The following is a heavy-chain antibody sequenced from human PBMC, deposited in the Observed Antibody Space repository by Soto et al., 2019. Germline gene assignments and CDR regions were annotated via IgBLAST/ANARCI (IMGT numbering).Heavy chain of an antibody. D-gene: IGHD2-15*01. CDR2: INHSGST. Sequence: QVQLQQWGAGLLKPSETLSLTFAVYGGSFSGYYWSWIRQPPGKGLEWIGEINHSGSTNYNPSLKSRVTISVDTSKNQFSLKLSSVTAADTAVYYCARGGYCSGGSCPSDYWGQGTLVTVSS. V-gene: IGHV4-34*01. J-gene: IGHJ4*02. CDR3: ARGGYCSGGSCPSDY. CDR1: GGSFSGYY.